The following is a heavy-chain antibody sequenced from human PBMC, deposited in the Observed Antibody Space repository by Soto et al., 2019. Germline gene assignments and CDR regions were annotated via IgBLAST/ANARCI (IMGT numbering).Heavy chain of an antibody. CDR2: ISGSGGST. CDR1: GFTFSSYA. J-gene: IGHJ4*02. D-gene: IGHD3-9*01. Sequence: GGSLRLSCAASGFTFSSYAMSWVRQAPGKGLEWVSAISGSGGSTYYADSVKGRFTISRDNSKNTLYLQMNSLRAEDTAVYYCATGYFDWLLSPYFDYWGQGTLVTVSS. CDR3: ATGYFDWLLSPYFDY. V-gene: IGHV3-23*01.